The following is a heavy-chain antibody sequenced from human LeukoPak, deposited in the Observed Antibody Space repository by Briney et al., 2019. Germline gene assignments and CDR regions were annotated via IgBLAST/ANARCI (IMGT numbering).Heavy chain of an antibody. Sequence: SETLSLTCTVSGYSISSGYYWGWIRQPPGKGLEWIGSIYHSGSTYYNPSLKSRVTISVDTSKNQFSLKLSSVTAADTAVYYCARGTPIAVAGTHYFDYWGQGTLVTVSS. CDR1: GYSISSGYY. V-gene: IGHV4-38-2*02. CDR3: ARGTPIAVAGTHYFDY. D-gene: IGHD6-19*01. CDR2: IYHSGST. J-gene: IGHJ4*02.